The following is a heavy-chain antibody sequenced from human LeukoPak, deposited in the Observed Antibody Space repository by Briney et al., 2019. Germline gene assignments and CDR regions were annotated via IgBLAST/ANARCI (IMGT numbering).Heavy chain of an antibody. V-gene: IGHV1-8*01. CDR3: ARGGTSAAARRFDP. J-gene: IGHJ5*02. CDR1: GYTFINYD. Sequence: ASVKVSCKTSGYTFINYDINWVQQASGQGLEWMGWLNPNSGNTGYAQKFRGRVTITSSPSTSTVFMELGSLTSEDTAVYYCARGGTSAAARRFDPWGQGTLVTVSS. D-gene: IGHD6-13*01. CDR2: LNPNSGNT.